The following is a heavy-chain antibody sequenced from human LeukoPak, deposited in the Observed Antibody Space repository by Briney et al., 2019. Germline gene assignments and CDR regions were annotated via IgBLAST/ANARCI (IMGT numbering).Heavy chain of an antibody. Sequence: GGSLRLSCVASGFTFSTYWMSWVRQAPGKGLEWVAYIKPDGSEKSYVDSVKGRFTISRDNAKNSLYLQMNSLRAEDTAVYYCAREPQERYYYYGMDVWGQGTTVTVSS. J-gene: IGHJ6*02. CDR2: IKPDGSEK. CDR1: GFTFSTYW. V-gene: IGHV3-7*01. CDR3: AREPQERYYYYGMDV. D-gene: IGHD1-14*01.